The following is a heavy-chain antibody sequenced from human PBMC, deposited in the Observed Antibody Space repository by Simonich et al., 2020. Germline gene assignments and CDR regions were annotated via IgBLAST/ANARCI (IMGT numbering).Heavy chain of an antibody. CDR3: ARGGLYFDY. V-gene: IGHV4-59*01. CDR2: IYYSLST. J-gene: IGHJ4*02. D-gene: IGHD2-15*01. CDR1: GGSISSYY. Sequence: QVQLQESGPGLVKPSETLSLTCPVSGGSISSYYWSWIRQPPGKGPEWIGYIYYSLSTNSNPPLKSRVSISVDTSKNQFSLKLSSVTAADTAVYYCARGGLYFDYWGQGTLVTVSS.